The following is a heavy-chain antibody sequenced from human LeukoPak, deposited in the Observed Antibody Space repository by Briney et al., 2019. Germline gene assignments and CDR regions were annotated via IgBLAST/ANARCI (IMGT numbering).Heavy chain of an antibody. D-gene: IGHD2-2*01. CDR1: VGSFSGYY. V-gene: IGHV4-34*01. CDR2: INHSGST. CDR3: ARGRYCSSTSCYLYYGMDV. Sequence: SETLSLTCAVYVGSFSGYYWSWIRQPPGKGLEWIGEINHSGSTNYNPSLKSRVTISVDTSKNQFSLKLSSVTAADTAVYYCARGRYCSSTSCYLYYGMDVWGKGTTVTVSS. J-gene: IGHJ6*04.